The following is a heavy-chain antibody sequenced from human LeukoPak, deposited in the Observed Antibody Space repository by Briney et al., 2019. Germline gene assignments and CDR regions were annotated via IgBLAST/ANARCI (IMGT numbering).Heavy chain of an antibody. CDR2: IIPIFGTA. CDR1: GGTFSSYA. V-gene: IGHV1-69*05. CDR3: ARDRPAGGSSWYGVFTD. D-gene: IGHD6-13*01. J-gene: IGHJ4*02. Sequence: SVKVSCKASGGTFSSYAISWVRQAAGQGLEWMGGIIPIFGTANYAQKFQGRVTITTDESTSTAYMELSSLRSEDTAVYYCARDRPAGGSSWYGVFTDWGQGTLVTVSS.